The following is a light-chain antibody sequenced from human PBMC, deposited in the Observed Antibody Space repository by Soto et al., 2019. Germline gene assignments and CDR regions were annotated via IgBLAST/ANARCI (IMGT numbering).Light chain of an antibody. CDR3: QQYNNWPPGRT. CDR2: GAS. Sequence: EIVMTQSPATLSVSPGERATLSCRASQSVGSNLAWYQQKPGQAPRLLIYGASTRATGIPARFSGSGSGTEFTLTISSLQSEDFAIYFCQQYNNWPPGRTFGQGTEVEIK. J-gene: IGKJ1*01. CDR1: QSVGSN. V-gene: IGKV3-15*01.